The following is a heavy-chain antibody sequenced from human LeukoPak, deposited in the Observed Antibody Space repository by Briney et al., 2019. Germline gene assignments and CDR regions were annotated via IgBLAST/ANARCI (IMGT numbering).Heavy chain of an antibody. D-gene: IGHD4-11*01. Sequence: SVKVSCKASGGTFSSYAISWVRQAPGQVLEWMGRIIPILGIANYAQKFQGRVTITADKSTSTAYMELSSLRSEDTAVYYCASAGDYSHWYYFDYWGQGTLVTVSS. CDR1: GGTFSSYA. CDR2: IIPILGIA. V-gene: IGHV1-69*04. J-gene: IGHJ4*02. CDR3: ASAGDYSHWYYFDY.